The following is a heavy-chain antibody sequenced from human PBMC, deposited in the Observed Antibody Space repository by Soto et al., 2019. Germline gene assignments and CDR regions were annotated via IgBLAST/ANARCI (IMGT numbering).Heavy chain of an antibody. CDR1: GFTFSSYS. CDR2: ISSSSSYI. J-gene: IGHJ3*02. CDR3: ARDWPETDPAYCSGGSCQSGGDAFDI. Sequence: GGSLRLSCAASGFTFSSYSMNWVRQAPGKGLEWVSSISSSSSYIYYADSVKGRFTISRDNAKNSLYLQMNSLRAEDTAVYYCARDWPETDPAYCSGGSCQSGGDAFDIWGQGTMVTVSS. D-gene: IGHD2-15*01. V-gene: IGHV3-21*01.